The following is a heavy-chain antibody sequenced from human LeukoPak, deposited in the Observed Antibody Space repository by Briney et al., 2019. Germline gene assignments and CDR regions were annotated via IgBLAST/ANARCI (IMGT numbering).Heavy chain of an antibody. Sequence: GGSLRLSCAASGFTFSSYGMHWVRQAPGKGLEWVAFIRYDGSNKYYADSVKGRFTISRDNSKNTLYLQMNSLRAEDTAVYYCAKDVWEALEWLSYYFDYWGQGTLVTVSS. D-gene: IGHD3-3*01. J-gene: IGHJ4*02. CDR3: AKDVWEALEWLSYYFDY. CDR1: GFTFSSYG. V-gene: IGHV3-30*02. CDR2: IRYDGSNK.